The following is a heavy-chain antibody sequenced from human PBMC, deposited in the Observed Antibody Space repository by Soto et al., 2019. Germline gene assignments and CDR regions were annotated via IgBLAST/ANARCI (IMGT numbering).Heavy chain of an antibody. CDR1: GYTFTSYY. CDR2: INPSGGST. D-gene: IGHD3-22*01. CDR3: ARDYGFYYDSSGVTDY. V-gene: IGHV1-46*01. Sequence: ASVKVSCKASGYTFTSYYMHWVRQAPGQGLEWMGIINPSGGSTSYAQKFQGRVTMTRDTSTSTVYMELSSLRSEDTAVYYCARDYGFYYDSSGVTDYWGQGALVTVSS. J-gene: IGHJ4*02.